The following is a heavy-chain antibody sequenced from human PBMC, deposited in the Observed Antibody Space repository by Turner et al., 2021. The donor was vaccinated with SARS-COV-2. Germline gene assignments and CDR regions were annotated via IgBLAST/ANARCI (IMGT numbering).Heavy chain of an antibody. V-gene: IGHV3-7*03. CDR2: IKQDGSEK. CDR3: ARDRFYHDSSGYFINWFDP. D-gene: IGHD3-22*01. Sequence: EVQLVESGGGLVQPGGSLRLPWSASGFTFSRYWMSWVRQATGNGLEWGANIKQDGSEKYYVDSVKGRFTISRDNAKNSMYLQMNSLRAEDTAVYYCARDRFYHDSSGYFINWFDPWGQGTLVTVSS. CDR1: GFTFSRYW. J-gene: IGHJ5*02.